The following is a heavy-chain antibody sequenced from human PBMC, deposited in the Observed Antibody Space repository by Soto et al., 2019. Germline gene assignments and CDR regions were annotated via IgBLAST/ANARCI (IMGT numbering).Heavy chain of an antibody. D-gene: IGHD2-2*01. J-gene: IGHJ6*02. CDR1: GDSFGSCSYY. V-gene: IGHV4-31*03. CDR2: IYTSRTT. CDR3: ARAVYCTTANCWDDFHYYNIDV. Sequence: TSETLSLTCTVSGDSFGSCSYYWCWLRQHPWRGLGWVGYIYTSRTTYYNPSLRSRVTISGGTSKNQFSLKLTSVTAADTAVYYCARAVYCTTANCWDDFHYYNIDVWGQGTAVTVSS.